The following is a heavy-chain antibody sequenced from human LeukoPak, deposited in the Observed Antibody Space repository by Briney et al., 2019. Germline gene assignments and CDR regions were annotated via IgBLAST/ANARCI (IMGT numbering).Heavy chain of an antibody. Sequence: PGGSLRLSCAASGFTFSNAWMSWVRQAPGKGLEWVGRIKSKTDGGTTDYAAPVKGRFTISRDDSKNTLYLQMNSLTTEDTAVYYCTTKTYYDFWSGYSGWFDPWGQGTLVTVSS. V-gene: IGHV3-15*01. CDR2: IKSKTDGGTT. J-gene: IGHJ5*02. CDR1: GFTFSNAW. D-gene: IGHD3-3*01. CDR3: TTKTYYDFWSGYSGWFDP.